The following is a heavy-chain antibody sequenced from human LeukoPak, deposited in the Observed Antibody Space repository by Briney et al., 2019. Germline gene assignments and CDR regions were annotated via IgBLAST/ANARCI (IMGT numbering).Heavy chain of an antibody. Sequence: GRSLTLSCAASGFTFSSYAMSWVRQAPGKGLEWVSAISGSGGSTYYADSVKGRFTISRDNSKNTLYLQMNSLRAEDTAVYYCAKSPRSSSWYGDYYYGMDVWGQGTTVTVSS. V-gene: IGHV3-23*01. CDR1: GFTFSSYA. CDR3: AKSPRSSSWYGDYYYGMDV. CDR2: ISGSGGST. D-gene: IGHD6-13*01. J-gene: IGHJ6*02.